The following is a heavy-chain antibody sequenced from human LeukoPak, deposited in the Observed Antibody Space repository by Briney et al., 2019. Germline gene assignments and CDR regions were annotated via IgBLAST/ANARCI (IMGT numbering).Heavy chain of an antibody. CDR3: ARVGYYDFWSGYYPYYYYYMDV. CDR2: INWNGGST. D-gene: IGHD3-3*01. Sequence: GGSLRLSCAASGFTFDDYGMSWVRQAPGKGLEWVSGINWNGGSTGYADSVKGRFTISRDNAKNSLYLQMNSLRAEDTALYYCARVGYYDFWSGYYPYYYYYMDVWGKGTTVTVSS. V-gene: IGHV3-20*04. CDR1: GFTFDDYG. J-gene: IGHJ6*03.